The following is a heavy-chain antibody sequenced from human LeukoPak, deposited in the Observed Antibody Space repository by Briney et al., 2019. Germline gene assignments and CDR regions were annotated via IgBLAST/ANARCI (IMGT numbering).Heavy chain of an antibody. Sequence: PGGSLTLTCPASRFSFSNYWMHWVRQAPGKGLVWVSRINRDGSSTNYGDAVTGQFTIARDNAKNTLFLQMNSLRAEDTAVYYCAGNVRDGYNPFDYWGQGTLVTVSS. J-gene: IGHJ4*02. D-gene: IGHD5-24*01. CDR1: RFSFSNYW. V-gene: IGHV3-74*01. CDR3: AGNVRDGYNPFDY. CDR2: INRDGSST.